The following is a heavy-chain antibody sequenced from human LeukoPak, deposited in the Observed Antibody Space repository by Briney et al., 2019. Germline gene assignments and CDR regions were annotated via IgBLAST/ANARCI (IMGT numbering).Heavy chain of an antibody. CDR3: AGSTVGNWFDP. Sequence: SETLSLTCTVSGGSISSYYWSWIRQPPGKGLDYIGYVHYSGSTNYNPSLRSRVTISVDTSRNQFSLNLTSATAADTAIHYCAGSTVGNWFDPWGQGTLVTVSS. CDR1: GGSISSYY. D-gene: IGHD4-17*01. V-gene: IGHV4-59*01. CDR2: VHYSGST. J-gene: IGHJ5*02.